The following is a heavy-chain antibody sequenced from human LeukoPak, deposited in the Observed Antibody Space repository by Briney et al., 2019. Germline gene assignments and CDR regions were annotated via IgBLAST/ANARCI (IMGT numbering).Heavy chain of an antibody. V-gene: IGHV3-49*05. D-gene: IGHD6-13*01. CDR1: GFTFGDYA. Sequence: KAGGSLRLSCTASGFTFGDYAMSWFRQAPGKGLEWVGFIRSKAYGGTTEYAASVKGRFTISRDDSKSIAYLQMNSLKTEDTAVYYCTRARYSSSWYSSLNRFDPWGQGTLVTVSS. CDR2: IRSKAYGGTT. J-gene: IGHJ5*02. CDR3: TRARYSSSWYSSLNRFDP.